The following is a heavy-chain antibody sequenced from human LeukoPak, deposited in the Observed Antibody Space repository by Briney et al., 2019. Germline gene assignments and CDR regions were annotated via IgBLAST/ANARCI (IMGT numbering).Heavy chain of an antibody. J-gene: IGHJ6*02. CDR1: GGSINNYY. V-gene: IGHV4-59*12. D-gene: IGHD6-13*01. CDR2: VSFSGST. Sequence: KPSETLSLTCIVSGGSINNYYWSWIRQPPGKELEWLGEVSFSGSTNYNPSLTSRVTISADTSKNQFSLRLSPVTAADTAVYYCASRSIAAAGTSLDYYGMDVWGQGTTVTVSS. CDR3: ASRSIAAAGTSLDYYGMDV.